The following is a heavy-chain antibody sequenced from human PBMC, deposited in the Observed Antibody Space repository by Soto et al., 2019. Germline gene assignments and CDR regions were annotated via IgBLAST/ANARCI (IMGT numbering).Heavy chain of an antibody. CDR2: IIPILGIA. CDR3: ARDRAGYSSSWYWFDP. D-gene: IGHD6-13*01. CDR1: GGSFSSYT. J-gene: IGHJ5*02. V-gene: IGHV1-69*04. Sequence: SVKVSCKASGGSFSSYTISWVRQAPGQGLEWMGRIIPILGIANYAQKFQGRVTITADKSTSTAYMELSSLRSEDTAVYYCARDRAGYSSSWYWFDPWGQEPWSPSPQ.